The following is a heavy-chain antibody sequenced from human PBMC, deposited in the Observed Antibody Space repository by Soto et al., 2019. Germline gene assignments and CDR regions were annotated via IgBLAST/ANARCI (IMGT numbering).Heavy chain of an antibody. Sequence: PSETLSLTCTVSGGSISSGGYYWSWIRQHPGKGLEWIGYIYYSGSTYYNPSLKSRVTISVDTSKNQFSLKLSSVTAADTAVYYCARCFFDRYSSAIGGWFDPWGQGTLVTVSS. CDR3: ARCFFDRYSSAIGGWFDP. CDR2: IYYSGST. V-gene: IGHV4-31*03. J-gene: IGHJ5*02. CDR1: GGSISSGGYY. D-gene: IGHD6-25*01.